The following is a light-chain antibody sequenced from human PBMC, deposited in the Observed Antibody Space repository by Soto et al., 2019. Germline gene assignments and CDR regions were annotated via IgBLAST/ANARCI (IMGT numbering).Light chain of an antibody. Sequence: DIQMTQSPSTLSASVGDRVTITCRASQSISTWLAWYQQKPGKAPKVLIYKASSLQSGVPLRFSGSGSVTEFTLTISSLQPDDFATYYCQQYNSYWWTFGQGTKV. CDR2: KAS. V-gene: IGKV1-5*03. CDR3: QQYNSYWWT. J-gene: IGKJ1*01. CDR1: QSISTW.